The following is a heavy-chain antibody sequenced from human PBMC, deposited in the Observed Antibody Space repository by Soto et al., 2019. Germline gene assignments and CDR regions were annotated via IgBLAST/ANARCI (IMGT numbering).Heavy chain of an antibody. CDR1: GFTFSSYS. J-gene: IGHJ4*02. V-gene: IGHV3-48*02. CDR3: AREPSYYYDSRASLDY. D-gene: IGHD3-22*01. CDR2: ISSSSSTI. Sequence: LRLSCAASGFTFSSYSMNWVRQAPGKGLEWVSYISSSSSTIYYADSVKGRFTISRDNAKNSLYLQMNSLRDEDTAVYYCAREPSYYYDSRASLDYWGQGTLVTVSS.